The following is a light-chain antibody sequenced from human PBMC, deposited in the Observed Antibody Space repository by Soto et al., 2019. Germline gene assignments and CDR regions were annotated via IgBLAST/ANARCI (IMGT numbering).Light chain of an antibody. J-gene: IGKJ1*01. CDR2: AAS. Sequence: AIRMTQSPSSLSASTGDRVTITCRASQGISSYLAWYQQKPGKAPKLLIYAASTLQSGVPSRFSGSGSGTDFTLTISCLQSEDFATYYCQQYYSYPRGGRFVWTFGQGTKVDIK. CDR3: QQYYSYPRGGRFVWT. CDR1: QGISSY. V-gene: IGKV1-8*01.